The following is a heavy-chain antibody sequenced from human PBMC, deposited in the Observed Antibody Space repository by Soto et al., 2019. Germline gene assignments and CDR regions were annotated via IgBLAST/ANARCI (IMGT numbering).Heavy chain of an antibody. V-gene: IGHV1-69*13. CDR1: GGTFSSYA. CDR2: IIPIFGTA. D-gene: IGHD3-16*01. CDR3: ARDRDGGDYYYGMDV. Sequence: GASVKVSCKASGGTFSSYAISWVRQAPGQGLEWMGGIIPIFGTANYAQKFQGRVTITADESTSTAYMELSSLRSEDTAVYYCARDRDGGDYYYGMDVWGQGTTVTVSS. J-gene: IGHJ6*02.